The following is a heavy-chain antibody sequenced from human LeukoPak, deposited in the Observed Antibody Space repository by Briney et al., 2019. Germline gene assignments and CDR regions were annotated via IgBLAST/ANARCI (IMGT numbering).Heavy chain of an antibody. V-gene: IGHV4-4*02. CDR2: IYHSGST. Sequence: NPSETLSLTCAVSGGSISSSNWWSWVRQPPGKGLEWIGEIYHSGSTYYNPSLKSRVTISVDTSKNQFSLKLSSVTAADTAVYYCARGAHSSGWYYWGQGTLVTVSS. CDR1: GGSISSSNW. D-gene: IGHD6-19*01. J-gene: IGHJ4*02. CDR3: ARGAHSSGWYY.